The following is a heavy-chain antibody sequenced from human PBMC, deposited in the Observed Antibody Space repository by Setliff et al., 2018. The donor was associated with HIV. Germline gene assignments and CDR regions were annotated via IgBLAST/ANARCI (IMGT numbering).Heavy chain of an antibody. V-gene: IGHV1-69*13. D-gene: IGHD3-9*01. Sequence: SVKVSCKASGGTFSSYAITWVRQAPGQGPEWMGGIIPIYGTPNYAQRLQGRVTITADESTSTAYMDLSSLTSDDTAVYYCATSPRGTYYDILSGRPRGWFDPWGQGTLVTVSS. J-gene: IGHJ5*02. CDR1: GGTFSSYA. CDR2: IIPIYGTP. CDR3: ATSPRGTYYDILSGRPRGWFDP.